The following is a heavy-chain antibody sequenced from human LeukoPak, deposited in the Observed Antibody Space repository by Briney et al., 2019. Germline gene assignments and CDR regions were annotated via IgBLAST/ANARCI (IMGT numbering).Heavy chain of an antibody. CDR2: ISPSSGGT. CDR1: GFTFRTYG. J-gene: IGHJ4*02. D-gene: IGHD5-24*01. CDR3: AQDIGWIQFAY. Sequence: GGSLRLSCAASGFTFRTYGMNWVRQAPGKGLEWISGISPSSGGTYYADFVEGRFTISRDDSKNTLYLQMNSLRGDDTAVYYCAQDIGWIQFAYWGQGTLVTVSS. V-gene: IGHV3-23*01.